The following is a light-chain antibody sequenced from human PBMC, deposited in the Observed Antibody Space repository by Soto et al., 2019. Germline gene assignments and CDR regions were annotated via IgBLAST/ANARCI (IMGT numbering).Light chain of an antibody. V-gene: IGKV3-20*01. CDR3: QQYGSSPLT. Sequence: EIVLTQSPGTLSLSPGERATLSCRASQSVSSSYLAWYQQKPGQAPRLLIYGASSRATGIPDRFSGSGSVTDFTLTISRLDPEDFAVYYCQQYGSSPLTSGPGTKVDIK. CDR1: QSVSSSY. CDR2: GAS. J-gene: IGKJ3*01.